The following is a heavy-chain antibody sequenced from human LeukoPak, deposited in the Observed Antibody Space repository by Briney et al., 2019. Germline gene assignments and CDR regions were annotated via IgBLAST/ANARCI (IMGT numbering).Heavy chain of an antibody. CDR2: ISDTTTYT. Sequence: GGSLRLSCADSGFTFSNYAMSWVRQAPGKGLEWVSYISDTTTYTNYADSVKGRFTISRDNAKNSLYLQMNSLRAEDTAVYYCARANDLIDYWGQGTLVTVSS. V-gene: IGHV3-11*05. CDR1: GFTFSNYA. CDR3: ARANDLIDY. J-gene: IGHJ4*02.